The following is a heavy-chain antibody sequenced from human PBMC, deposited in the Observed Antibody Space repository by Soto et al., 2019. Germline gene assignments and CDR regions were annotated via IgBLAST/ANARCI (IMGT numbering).Heavy chain of an antibody. Sequence: QVQLQESGPGLVKPSDTLSLTCAVSGYSISSSNWWGWIGQPPGKGLEWIGYIYYSGTTYYNPSLKSRVTMSVDTSKNQFSLKLTSVPAVDTAVYYCARREIQGPIDYWGQGTLVTVSS. CDR2: IYYSGTT. V-gene: IGHV4-28*01. D-gene: IGHD1-26*01. CDR3: ARREIQGPIDY. J-gene: IGHJ4*02. CDR1: GYSISSSNW.